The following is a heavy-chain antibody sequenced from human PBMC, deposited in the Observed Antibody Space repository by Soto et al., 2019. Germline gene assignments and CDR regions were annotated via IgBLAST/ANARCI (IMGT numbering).Heavy chain of an antibody. D-gene: IGHD6-19*01. CDR2: GT. V-gene: IGHV3-23*01. J-gene: IGHJ5*02. CDR1: DSPSVAML. CDR3: AAPRVPVARTRYFDP. Sequence: GVLDSPVQPLDSPSVAMLCTGSARLQARGWSAGTHYADSVKGRFTISRDDSKNTLYLQMDSLRAEDTAVYYCAAPRVPVARTRYFDPWGQGTPVTVSS.